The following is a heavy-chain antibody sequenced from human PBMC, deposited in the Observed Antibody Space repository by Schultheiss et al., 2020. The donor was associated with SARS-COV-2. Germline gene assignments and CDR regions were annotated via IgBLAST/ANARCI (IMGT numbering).Heavy chain of an antibody. V-gene: IGHV4-59*10. Sequence: SETLSLTCAVYGGSFSGYYWSWIRQPPGKGLEWIGRIYTSGSTNYNPSLKSRVTMSVDTSKNQFSLKLSSVTAADTAVYYCARHFERFGIAAASNWFDPWGQGTLVTVSS. D-gene: IGHD6-13*01. CDR2: IYTSGST. CDR3: ARHFERFGIAAASNWFDP. CDR1: GGSFSGYY. J-gene: IGHJ5*02.